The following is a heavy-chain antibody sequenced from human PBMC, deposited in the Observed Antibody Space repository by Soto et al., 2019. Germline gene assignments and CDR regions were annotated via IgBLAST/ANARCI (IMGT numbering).Heavy chain of an antibody. J-gene: IGHJ6*02. D-gene: IGHD1-1*01. CDR1: GFTFSSYA. V-gene: IGHV3-23*01. Sequence: DVQLLESGGGLVQPGGSLRLSCEASGFTFSSYAMTWVRQSPGDGLEWVSAISGSGGSTYYPNSVKGRFTVSRDNSKNTLYLQSTALRVDDTAVYYCAKVRPSLGGTGTSAVDVWGQGTTVTVSS. CDR3: AKVRPSLGGTGTSAVDV. CDR2: ISGSGGST.